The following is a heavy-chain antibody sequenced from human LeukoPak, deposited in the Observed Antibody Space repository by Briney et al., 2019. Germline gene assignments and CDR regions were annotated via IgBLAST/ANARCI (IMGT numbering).Heavy chain of an antibody. J-gene: IGHJ3*02. CDR3: AKRIFGVVTKGAFDI. CDR2: ISGSGGST. V-gene: IGHV3-23*01. D-gene: IGHD3-3*01. Sequence: GGSLRLSCAASGFTFSSYAMSWVRQAPGKGLEWVSAISGSGGSTYYADSVKGRFTISRDNSKNTLYLQMNSLRAEDTAAYYCAKRIFGVVTKGAFDIWGQGTMVTVSS. CDR1: GFTFSSYA.